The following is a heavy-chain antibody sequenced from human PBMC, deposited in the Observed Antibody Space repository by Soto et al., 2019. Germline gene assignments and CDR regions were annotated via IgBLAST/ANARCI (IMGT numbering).Heavy chain of an antibody. D-gene: IGHD1-26*01. J-gene: IGHJ6*02. CDR1: GFTFSSYG. V-gene: IGHV3-33*01. CDR3: ARSGSVPYYYYGLDV. CDR2: IWYDGSNK. Sequence: GGSLRLSCAASGFTFSSYGMHWVRQAPGKGLEWVAVIWYDGSNKYYADSVKGRFTISRDNSKNTLYLQMNSLRAEDTAVYYCARSGSVPYYYYGLDVWGQGTTVTVSS.